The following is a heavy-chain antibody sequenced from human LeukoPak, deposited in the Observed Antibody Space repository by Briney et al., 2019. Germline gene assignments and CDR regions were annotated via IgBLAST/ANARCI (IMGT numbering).Heavy chain of an antibody. V-gene: IGHV4-34*01. Sequence: PSATLSLTCGVSGGSFTDNFWGWIRQIPGEGLEWIGEVNHRGTINYNPSLKSRVAISVDTSKNQCSLKLSSVTAADTAVYYCARLHLWPENWFDSWGPGTLVTVTS. D-gene: IGHD3-10*01. CDR1: GGSFTDNF. J-gene: IGHJ5*01. CDR3: ARLHLWPENWFDS. CDR2: VNHRGTI.